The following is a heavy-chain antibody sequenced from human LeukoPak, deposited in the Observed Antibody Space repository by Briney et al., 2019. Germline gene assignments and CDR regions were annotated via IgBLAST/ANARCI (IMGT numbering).Heavy chain of an antibody. D-gene: IGHD5-18*01. J-gene: IGHJ4*02. Sequence: SETLSLTCTVSGYSINNNYYWDWIRQPPGKGLEWIGNIYYSGSTYYSPSLKSRVTISVDTSKNQFSLKLSSVTAADTAVYYCARDQEFSYGHFDYWGQGTLVTVSS. V-gene: IGHV4-38-2*02. CDR2: IYYSGST. CDR3: ARDQEFSYGHFDY. CDR1: GYSINNNYY.